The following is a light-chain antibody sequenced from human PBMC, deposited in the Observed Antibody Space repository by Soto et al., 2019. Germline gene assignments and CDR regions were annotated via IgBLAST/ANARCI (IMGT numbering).Light chain of an antibody. V-gene: IGKV1-39*01. CDR2: AAS. CDR3: QQTYSTPPT. Sequence: DIQMTQSPSSLSASVGDRVTITCRTSQSISNYLNWYQQKPGKAPKLLIYAASSLQSGVPSRFSGSGSGTDFTLIISSPQPEDFATYYCQQTYSTPPTFDQGTTLEIK. J-gene: IGKJ2*01. CDR1: QSISNY.